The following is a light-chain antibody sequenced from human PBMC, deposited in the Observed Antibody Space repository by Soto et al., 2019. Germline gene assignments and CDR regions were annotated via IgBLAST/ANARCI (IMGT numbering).Light chain of an antibody. CDR3: SSSTSSDTLL. J-gene: IGLJ7*01. Sequence: QSVLTQPASVSGSPGQAITISCTGTSSDVGGYNYVSWYQQHPGQAPKLMIYEVSNRPSGVSNRFSGSKSGNTASLTISGLQAEDEADYYCSSSTSSDTLLFGGGTQLTVL. CDR2: EVS. CDR1: SSDVGGYNY. V-gene: IGLV2-14*01.